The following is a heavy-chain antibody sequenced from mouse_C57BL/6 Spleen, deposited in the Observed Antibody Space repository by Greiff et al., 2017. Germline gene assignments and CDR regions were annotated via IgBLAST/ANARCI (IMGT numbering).Heavy chain of an antibody. J-gene: IGHJ3*01. CDR2: IYPGDGDT. V-gene: IGHV1-82*01. D-gene: IGHD1-1*01. Sequence: QVQLQQSGPELVKPGASVKISCKASGYAFSSSCMNWVKQRPGKGLEWIGRIYPGDGDTNYNGKFKGKATLTADKSSSTAYMQLSSLTSEDSAVYFCARNYYYGSSPWFAYWGQGTLVTVSA. CDR3: ARNYYYGSSPWFAY. CDR1: GYAFSSSC.